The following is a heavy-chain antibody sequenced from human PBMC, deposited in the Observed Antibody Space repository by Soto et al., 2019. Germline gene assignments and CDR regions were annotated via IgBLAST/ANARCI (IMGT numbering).Heavy chain of an antibody. CDR1: GFTFSSYA. CDR3: ARGSDDVVVAATAYYYGMDV. CDR2: ISYDGSNK. J-gene: IGHJ6*02. V-gene: IGHV3-30-3*01. D-gene: IGHD2-15*01. Sequence: GGSLRLSCAASGFTFSSYAMHWVRQAPGKGLEWVAVISYDGSNKYYADSGKGRFTMSRDNSKNTLYLHMNSLRAEDTAVYYCARGSDDVVVAATAYYYGMDVWGQGTTVTVSS.